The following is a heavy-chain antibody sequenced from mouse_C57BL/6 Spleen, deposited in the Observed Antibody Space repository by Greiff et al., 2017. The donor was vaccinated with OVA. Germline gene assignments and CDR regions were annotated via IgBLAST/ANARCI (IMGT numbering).Heavy chain of an antibody. CDR1: GFTFSDAW. Sequence: EVQLVESGGGLAQPGGSMKLSCAASGFTFSDAWMDWVHQSPEKGLEWVAEIRPKANNHASYYAVSVKGRFTNSRDGSKSSVYLQMNSLRAEDTGIYYCTRDYSNDVGFDYWGKGTTLTVSS. D-gene: IGHD2-12*01. CDR3: TRDYSNDVGFDY. J-gene: IGHJ2*01. V-gene: IGHV6-6*01. CDR2: IRPKANNHAS.